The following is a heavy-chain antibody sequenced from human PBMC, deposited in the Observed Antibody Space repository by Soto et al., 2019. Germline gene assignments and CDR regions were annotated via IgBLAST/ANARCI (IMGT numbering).Heavy chain of an antibody. CDR3: ASSSLYGMEV. CDR1: GGSISSGYYY. Sequence: SETLSLTCSVSGGSISSGYYYWSWTRQPPGKGLEWIGNIYYSGNTYYNPSLKSRLIISIDTSTNQFSLKVGSVTAADTAVYYCASSSLYGMEVWGQGTTVT. CDR2: IYYSGNT. J-gene: IGHJ6*02. V-gene: IGHV4-30-4*01.